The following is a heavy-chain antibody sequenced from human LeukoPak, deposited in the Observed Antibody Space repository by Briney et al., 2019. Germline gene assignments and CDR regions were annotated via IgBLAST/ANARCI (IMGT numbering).Heavy chain of an antibody. D-gene: IGHD4-17*01. CDR1: GFTFSSYA. V-gene: IGHV3-23*01. Sequence: GGSLRLSCAASGFTFSSYAMGWVRQAPGKGLEWVSATSGSGGSTYYADSVKGRFTISRDNSKNTLYLQKNSLRVEDTAVYYCATHMTTVTTPFDYWGQGTLVTVSS. CDR3: ATHMTTVTTPFDY. CDR2: TSGSGGST. J-gene: IGHJ4*02.